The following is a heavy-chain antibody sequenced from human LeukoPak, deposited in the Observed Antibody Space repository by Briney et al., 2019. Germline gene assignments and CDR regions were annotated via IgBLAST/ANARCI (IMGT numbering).Heavy chain of an antibody. V-gene: IGHV1-2*02. Sequence: ASVNVSFKASVYTFTGYYMHWVRQAPGQGLEWMGWINPNSGGTNYAQKFQGRVTMTRDTYISTAYMELSRLRSDDTAVYYCARSITPNWFDPWGQGTLVTVSS. CDR3: ARSITPNWFDP. CDR2: INPNSGGT. J-gene: IGHJ5*02. D-gene: IGHD3-10*01. CDR1: VYTFTGYY.